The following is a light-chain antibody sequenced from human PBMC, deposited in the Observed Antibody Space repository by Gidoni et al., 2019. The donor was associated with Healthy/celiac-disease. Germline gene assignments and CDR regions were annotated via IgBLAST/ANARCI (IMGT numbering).Light chain of an antibody. CDR2: GKN. CDR1: SLRSYY. V-gene: IGLV3-19*01. Sequence: SSELTQDPAVSVALGQTVRITCQGDSLRSYYASWYKQKPGQAPVLVIYGKNNRPSGIPDLFSGSSSGNTASLTITGAQAEDEADYYCNSRDSSGNHAGVVFGGGTKLTVL. J-gene: IGLJ2*01. CDR3: NSRDSSGNHAGVV.